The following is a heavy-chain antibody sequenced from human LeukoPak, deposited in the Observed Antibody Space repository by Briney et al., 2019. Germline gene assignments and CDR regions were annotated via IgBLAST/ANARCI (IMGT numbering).Heavy chain of an antibody. J-gene: IGHJ6*04. CDR3: AELGITMNGGV. D-gene: IGHD3-10*02. Sequence: GGSLRLSRAASRFTFSSYEMNWVRQAPGKGLEWVSYISSSGSTIYYADSVKGRFTISRDNAKNSLYLQMNSLRAEDTAVYYCAELGITMNGGVWGKGTTVTISS. CDR2: ISSSGSTI. CDR1: RFTFSSYE. V-gene: IGHV3-48*03.